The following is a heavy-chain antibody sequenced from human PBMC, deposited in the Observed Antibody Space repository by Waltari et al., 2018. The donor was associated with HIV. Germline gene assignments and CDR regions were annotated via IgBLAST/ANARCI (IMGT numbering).Heavy chain of an antibody. CDR3: AHRRVIVSSWGFDS. CDR1: GFSLSASGVS. D-gene: IGHD3-16*01. V-gene: IGHV2-5*02. Sequence: QITLKESGPTLVNPTQTLTLTCTFSGFSLSASGVSVGWIRQPPGKALEWVALIYGDGAIRYSPSLTSRLTVTKDTSKNQVVLKLTKVDPVDTATYYCAHRRVIVSSWGFDSWGQGTLVTVSS. J-gene: IGHJ4*02. CDR2: IYGDGAI.